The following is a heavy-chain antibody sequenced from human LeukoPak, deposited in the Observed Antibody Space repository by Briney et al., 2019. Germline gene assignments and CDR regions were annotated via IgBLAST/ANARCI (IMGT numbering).Heavy chain of an antibody. Sequence: HPGGSLRLSCAASGFTFSSSWMSWVRQAPGKGLEWVANIKPDGSEKFHVDSVKGRFTISRDNAKNSLFLQMNSLRAEDTAVYYCARDSLTKGGDYWGQGTLVTVSS. CDR3: ARDSLTKGGDY. CDR1: GFTFSSSW. V-gene: IGHV3-7*01. CDR2: IKPDGSEK. J-gene: IGHJ4*02. D-gene: IGHD3-16*01.